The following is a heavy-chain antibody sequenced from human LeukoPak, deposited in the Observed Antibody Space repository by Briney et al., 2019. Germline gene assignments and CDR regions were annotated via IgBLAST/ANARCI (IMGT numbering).Heavy chain of an antibody. D-gene: IGHD5-12*01. Sequence: PGGSLRLSCAASGFTFRSFWIHWVRRAPGKGLVWVGRINNDGTDTIYADSVKGRFTVSRDNAKNTLYLQMNSLRVEDTAVYFCARGGFSHGFDVWGQGTVVTVSS. CDR2: INNDGTDT. CDR1: GFTFRSFW. J-gene: IGHJ3*01. V-gene: IGHV3-74*01. CDR3: ARGGFSHGFDV.